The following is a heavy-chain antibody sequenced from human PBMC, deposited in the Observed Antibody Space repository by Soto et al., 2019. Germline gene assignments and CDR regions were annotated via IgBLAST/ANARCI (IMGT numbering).Heavy chain of an antibody. Sequence: PGGSLRLSCAASGFTFSSYTMSWVRQAPGKGLEWVSAISGSGGSTYYADSVKGRFTISRDNSKNTLYLQMNSLRAEDTAVYYCANHGTYYDFWSGYSDYFDYWGQGTLVTVSS. CDR1: GFTFSSYT. V-gene: IGHV3-23*01. CDR2: ISGSGGST. CDR3: ANHGTYYDFWSGYSDYFDY. J-gene: IGHJ4*02. D-gene: IGHD3-3*01.